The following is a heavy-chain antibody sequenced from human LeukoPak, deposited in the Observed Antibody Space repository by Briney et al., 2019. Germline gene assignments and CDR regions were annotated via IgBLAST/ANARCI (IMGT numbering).Heavy chain of an antibody. J-gene: IGHJ4*02. CDR3: AKVPDYFDY. CDR1: GFTLSSYE. V-gene: IGHV3-23*01. CDR2: IDYSGGST. Sequence: GGSLRLSCTASGFTLSSYEMSWIRQAPGKGLEWVSSIDYSGGSTHYADSVMGRFTISRDNSKNTLYLQLNSLRAEDTAVYYCAKVPDYFDYWGQGTLVTVSS.